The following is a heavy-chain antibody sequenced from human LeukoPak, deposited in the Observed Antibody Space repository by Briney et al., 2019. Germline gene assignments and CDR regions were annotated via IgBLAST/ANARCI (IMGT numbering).Heavy chain of an antibody. J-gene: IGHJ3*02. CDR1: GGSISSSTYY. V-gene: IGHV4-39*02. CDR3: ARDLHWTGTTSPRAFDI. Sequence: PSETLSLTCTVSGGSISSSTYYWGWIRQPPGKGLGWIGSIYYTGNTYYNPSLKSRVTISGDTSKNQFSLKLSSVTAADTAVYYCARDLHWTGTTSPRAFDIWGQGTMVTVSS. CDR2: IYYTGNT. D-gene: IGHD1-7*01.